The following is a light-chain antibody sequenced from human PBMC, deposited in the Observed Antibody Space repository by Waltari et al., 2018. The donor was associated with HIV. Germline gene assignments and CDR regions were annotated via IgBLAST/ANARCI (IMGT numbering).Light chain of an antibody. CDR3: AAWDGNLNGRV. CDR2: SDS. CDR1: RSNIVGDT. J-gene: IGLJ3*02. Sequence: QPVLTQPPSASGTPGQRVTISCPGGRSNIVGDTVYWYQQPPGTAPRLVIYSDSERPSGVPDRFSGSKSGTSASLAISGLQSEDEADYYCAAWDGNLNGRVFGGGTKLTVL. V-gene: IGLV1-44*01.